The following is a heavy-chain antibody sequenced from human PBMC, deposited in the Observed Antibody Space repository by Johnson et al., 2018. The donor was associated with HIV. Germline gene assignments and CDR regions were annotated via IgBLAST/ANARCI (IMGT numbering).Heavy chain of an antibody. Sequence: EVQLMESGGGLVQPGGSLRLSCAASGFTFSNAWMSWVRQAPGKGLEWVGRIKSKTDGGTTDYAAPVKGRFTISRDDSKNTLYLQMNSLKTEDTAVYYCTTDYYGSGSYYNSDAFDIWGQGTMVTVSS. CDR2: IKSKTDGGTT. J-gene: IGHJ3*02. CDR1: GFTFSNAW. D-gene: IGHD3-10*01. V-gene: IGHV3-15*01. CDR3: TTDYYGSGSYYNSDAFDI.